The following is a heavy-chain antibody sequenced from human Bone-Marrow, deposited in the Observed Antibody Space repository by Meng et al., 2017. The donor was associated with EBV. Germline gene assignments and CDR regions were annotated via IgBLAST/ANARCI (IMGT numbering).Heavy chain of an antibody. CDR1: GGSFSVYY. D-gene: IGHD6-19*01. CDR3: ARGRNIAVAGVYYFDY. V-gene: IGHV4-34*01. CDR2: INYSDRT. Sequence: LQQWSVGPFDTSKTLSLTCAVYGGSFSVYYWSWIRQPPGKELQWIGEINYSDRTNNNPSLTSRITISVDTSKNPFSLKLSSVTAADTAVYYCARGRNIAVAGVYYFDYWGQGTLVTVSS. J-gene: IGHJ4*02.